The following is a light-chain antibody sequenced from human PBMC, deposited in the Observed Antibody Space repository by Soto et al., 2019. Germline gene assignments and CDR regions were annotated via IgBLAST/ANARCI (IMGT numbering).Light chain of an antibody. V-gene: IGKV3-20*01. Sequence: EIVLTQSPGTLSLFPGERATLSCRASQSLTTRYLAWYQQKPGQAPRLLIYAASSSATGIQDRFSGSGSETDYTLNISQLEPEDFAVYYGQQYGSSPTFGQGTRLEIK. CDR2: AAS. CDR3: QQYGSSPT. J-gene: IGKJ5*01. CDR1: QSLTTRY.